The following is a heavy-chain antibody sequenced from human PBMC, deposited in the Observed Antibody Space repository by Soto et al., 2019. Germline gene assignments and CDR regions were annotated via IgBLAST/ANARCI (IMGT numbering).Heavy chain of an antibody. V-gene: IGHV4-39*01. CDR3: ARLLDRDIVVVVAAPDNDAFDI. J-gene: IGHJ3*02. CDR2: IYYSGST. D-gene: IGHD2-15*01. CDR1: GGSISSSSYY. Sequence: PSETLSLTCTVSGGSISSSSYYWGWIRQPPGKGLEWIGSIYYSGSTYYNPSLKSRVTISVDTSKNQFSLKLSSVTAADTAVYYCARLLDRDIVVVVAAPDNDAFDIWGQGTMVTVSS.